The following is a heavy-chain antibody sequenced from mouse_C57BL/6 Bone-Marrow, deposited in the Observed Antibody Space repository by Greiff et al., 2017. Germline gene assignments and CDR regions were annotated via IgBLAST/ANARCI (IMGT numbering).Heavy chain of an antibody. CDR1: GFTFSDYY. Sequence: EVQVVESEGGLVQPGSSMKLSCTASGFTFSDYYMAWVRQVPEKGLEWVANINYDGSSTYYLDSLKSRFIISRDNAKNILYLQRSSLKSEDTATYYCARGGYDGYPYYYAMDYWGQGTSVTVSS. CDR3: ARGGYDGYPYYYAMDY. J-gene: IGHJ4*01. CDR2: INYDGSST. D-gene: IGHD2-3*01. V-gene: IGHV5-16*01.